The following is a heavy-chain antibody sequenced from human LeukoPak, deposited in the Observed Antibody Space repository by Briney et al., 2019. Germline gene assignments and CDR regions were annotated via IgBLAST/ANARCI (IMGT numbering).Heavy chain of an antibody. CDR2: INHSGST. D-gene: IGHD2-15*01. V-gene: IGHV4-34*01. CDR1: GGSFSGYY. Sequence: SETLSLTCAVYGGSFSGYYWSWIRQPPGKGLEWIGEINHSGSTNYNPSLKSRVTISVDTSKNQFSLKLSSVTAADTAVYYCARDLRCSGGSCSDYWGQGTLVTVSS. J-gene: IGHJ4*02. CDR3: ARDLRCSGGSCSDY.